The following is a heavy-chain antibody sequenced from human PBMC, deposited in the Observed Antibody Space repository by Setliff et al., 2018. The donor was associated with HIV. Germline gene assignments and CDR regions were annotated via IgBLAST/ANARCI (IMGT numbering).Heavy chain of an antibody. Sequence: KPSETLSLTCTVSGGSISSYYWSWIRQPPGKGLEWIGYIYYSGSTNYNPSLKSRVTISVDTSKNQFSLKLSSVTAADTAVHYCARESYGSGTYDYWGQGTLVTVSS. J-gene: IGHJ4*02. CDR2: IYYSGST. CDR1: GGSISSYY. V-gene: IGHV4-59*12. CDR3: ARESYGSGTYDY. D-gene: IGHD3-10*01.